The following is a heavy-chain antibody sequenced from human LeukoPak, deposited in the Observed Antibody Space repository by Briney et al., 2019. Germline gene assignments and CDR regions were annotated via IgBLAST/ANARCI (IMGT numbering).Heavy chain of an antibody. Sequence: SGPALVKPTQTLTLTCTFSGFSLGTSGMCVSWIRQPPGKALEWLARIDWDDDKYYSTSLKTRPTISKDTSKNQVVLTMTNMDPVDTATYYCARTPVAVADSYYYGMDVWGQGTTVTVSS. CDR2: IDWDDDK. J-gene: IGHJ6*02. CDR3: ARTPVAVADSYYYGMDV. CDR1: GFSLGTSGMC. V-gene: IGHV2-70*11. D-gene: IGHD6-19*01.